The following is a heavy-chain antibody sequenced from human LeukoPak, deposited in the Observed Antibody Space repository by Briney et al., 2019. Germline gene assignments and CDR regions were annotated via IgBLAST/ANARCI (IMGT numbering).Heavy chain of an antibody. Sequence: KPSETLSLTCTVSGGSISSYYWSWIRQPPGKGLEWIGYIYYSGSTNYNPSLKSRVTTSVDTSKNQFSLKLSSVTAADTAVYYCARERSYDSSEDYYYYMDVWGKGTTVTVSS. J-gene: IGHJ6*03. D-gene: IGHD3-22*01. CDR1: GGSISSYY. CDR2: IYYSGST. V-gene: IGHV4-59*12. CDR3: ARERSYDSSEDYYYYMDV.